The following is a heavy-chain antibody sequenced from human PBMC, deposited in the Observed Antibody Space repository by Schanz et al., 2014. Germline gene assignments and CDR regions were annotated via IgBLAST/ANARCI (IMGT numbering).Heavy chain of an antibody. V-gene: IGHV3-23*01. CDR2: ISGSGGST. CDR1: GFTFSSYA. Sequence: EVQLLESGGGLVQPGGSLRLSCAASGFTFSSYAMSWVRQAPGKGLEWVSAISGSGGSTYYADSVKGRFTISRDNFKGALYLQMNSLRAGDAAVYYCARGLIAAAGGAFDYWGQGTLVAVSA. CDR3: ARGLIAAAGGAFDY. D-gene: IGHD6-13*01. J-gene: IGHJ4*02.